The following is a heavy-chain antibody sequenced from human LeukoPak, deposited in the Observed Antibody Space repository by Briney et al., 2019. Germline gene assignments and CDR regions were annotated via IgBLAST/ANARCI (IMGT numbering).Heavy chain of an antibody. D-gene: IGHD4-23*01. CDR3: ARVGTTVVTRY. CDR2: ISSSSSTI. Sequence: GGSLRLSCAASGFTFSSYSMNWVRQAPGKGLEWVSYISSSSSTIYYADSVKGRFTISRDNAKNSLYLQMNSLRAEDTAVYYCARVGTTVVTRYWGQGTLVTVSS. J-gene: IGHJ4*02. CDR1: GFTFSSYS. V-gene: IGHV3-48*01.